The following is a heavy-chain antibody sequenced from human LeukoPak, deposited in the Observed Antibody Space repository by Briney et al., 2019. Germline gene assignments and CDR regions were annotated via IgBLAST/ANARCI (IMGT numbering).Heavy chain of an antibody. V-gene: IGHV1-2*02. J-gene: IGHJ3*02. CDR3: ASYYDILTGYYKGDAFDI. CDR2: INPNSGGT. D-gene: IGHD3-9*01. CDR1: GYTFTGYY. Sequence: RASVKVSCKASGYTFTGYYMFWVRQAPGQGLEWMGWINPNSGGTKYAQRFQGRVTMTRGTSINTAYMELSRLRSDDTAVYYCASYYDILTGYYKGDAFDIWGQGTMVTVSS.